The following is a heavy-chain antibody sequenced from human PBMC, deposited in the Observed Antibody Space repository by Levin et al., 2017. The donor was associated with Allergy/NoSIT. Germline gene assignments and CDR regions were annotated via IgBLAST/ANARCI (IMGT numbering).Heavy chain of an antibody. D-gene: IGHD6-19*01. V-gene: IGHV4-34*01. CDR2: INHSGST. CDR1: GGSFRGSY. CDR3: ARHILGWGAVAGNPHFDY. Sequence: SQTLSLPCAVYGGSFRGSYWSWIRQPPGKGLEWIGEINHSGSTNYNPSLKSRVTISVDTSKNQFSLKLSSVTAADTAVYYCARHILGWGAVAGNPHFDYWGQGTLVTVSS. J-gene: IGHJ4*02.